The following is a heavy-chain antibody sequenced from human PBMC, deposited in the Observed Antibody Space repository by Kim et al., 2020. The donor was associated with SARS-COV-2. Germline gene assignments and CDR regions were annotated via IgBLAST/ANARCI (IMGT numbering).Heavy chain of an antibody. Sequence: HNPSLKSRVTIAVDPSKNQFSLKLSSVTAADTAVYYCARIVGLRGPFDPWGQGTLVTVSS. V-gene: IGHV4-31*02. D-gene: IGHD3-10*01. J-gene: IGHJ5*02. CDR3: ARIVGLRGPFDP.